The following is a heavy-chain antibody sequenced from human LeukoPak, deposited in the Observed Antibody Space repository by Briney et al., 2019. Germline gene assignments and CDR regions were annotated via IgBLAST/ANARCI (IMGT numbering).Heavy chain of an antibody. CDR1: GFTFSSYW. V-gene: IGHV3-74*01. CDR3: VKWTGYGMN. CDR2: INSDGSST. J-gene: IGHJ4*02. D-gene: IGHD3/OR15-3a*01. Sequence: PGGSLRLSCAASGFTFSSYWMHWVRQAPGKGLVWVSRINSDGSSTSYADSVKGRFTISRDNSKSTMYLQMNSLRVEDTAVYYCVKWTGYGMNWGQGTLVTVSS.